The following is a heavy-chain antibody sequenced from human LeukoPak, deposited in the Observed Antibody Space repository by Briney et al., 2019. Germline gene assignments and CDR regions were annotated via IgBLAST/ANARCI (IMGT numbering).Heavy chain of an antibody. Sequence: GSLRFSCAASGFTFSRYWIHWVRQAPGKGLVWVSRINGDGSTTSYADSVKGGFTISRDNAKNTLYLQMNSLRAEDTAVYYCATGNYYDSRGYYTFGHWGQGTLVTVSS. CDR3: ATGNYYDSRGYYTFGH. CDR1: GFTFSRYW. V-gene: IGHV3-74*01. J-gene: IGHJ1*01. CDR2: INGDGSTT. D-gene: IGHD3-22*01.